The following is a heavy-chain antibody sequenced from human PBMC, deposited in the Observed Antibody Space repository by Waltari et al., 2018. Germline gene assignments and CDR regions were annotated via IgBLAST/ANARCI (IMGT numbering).Heavy chain of an antibody. J-gene: IGHJ4*02. CDR2: IGSSGSTI. Sequence: EVQLVESGGGLVQPGGSLRLSCAASGFTFSSYSMNWVRQAPGKGLEWVAYIGSSGSTIYYADSVKGRFTISRDNAKNSLYLQMNSLRAEDTAVYYCARDDSSFFDYWGQGTLVTVSS. CDR1: GFTFSSYS. D-gene: IGHD6-13*01. V-gene: IGHV3-48*01. CDR3: ARDDSSFFDY.